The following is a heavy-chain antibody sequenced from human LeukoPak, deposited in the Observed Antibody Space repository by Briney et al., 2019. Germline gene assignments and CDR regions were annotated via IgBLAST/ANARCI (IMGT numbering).Heavy chain of an antibody. D-gene: IGHD1-7*01. Sequence: GGSLRLSCATSGLTFRTTWMHWVRQAPGKGLMWVSRMNGEGTTIDYADSVKGRFTVSRDYAKNTLFLQMNNLRTEDTALYFCATARNFRFEYWGQGILLTVSS. V-gene: IGHV3-74*01. CDR2: MNGEGTTI. J-gene: IGHJ4*02. CDR3: ATARNFRFEY. CDR1: GLTFRTTW.